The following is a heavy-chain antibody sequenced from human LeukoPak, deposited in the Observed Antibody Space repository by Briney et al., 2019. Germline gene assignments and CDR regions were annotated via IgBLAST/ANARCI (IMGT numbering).Heavy chain of an antibody. D-gene: IGHD6-19*01. CDR1: GFLFNTYW. Sequence: GGSLRLSCAASGFLFNTYWMHWVRQAPGKGLEWVSAISGSGGSTYYADSVKGRFTISRDNSKNTLYLQMNSLRAEDTAVYYCATNSGWYDSNFDPWGQGTLVTVSS. CDR2: ISGSGGST. CDR3: ATNSGWYDSNFDP. V-gene: IGHV3-23*01. J-gene: IGHJ5*02.